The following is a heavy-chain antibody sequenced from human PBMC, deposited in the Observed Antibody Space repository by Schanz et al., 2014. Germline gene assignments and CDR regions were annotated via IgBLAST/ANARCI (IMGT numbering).Heavy chain of an antibody. CDR2: IWYDGTDR. CDR1: GFTFNNYG. Sequence: QVQLVESGGGVVRPGRSLRLSCAASGFTFNNYGMHWVRQAPGKGLEWVAVIWYDGTDRYYADSVKGRFTISRDNSKNTLYLQMSSLRVEDTAVYRCATDCDSSRCTNALDNWGQGAPVTVSS. CDR3: ATDCDSSRCTNALDN. V-gene: IGHV3-33*01. J-gene: IGHJ4*02. D-gene: IGHD2-2*01.